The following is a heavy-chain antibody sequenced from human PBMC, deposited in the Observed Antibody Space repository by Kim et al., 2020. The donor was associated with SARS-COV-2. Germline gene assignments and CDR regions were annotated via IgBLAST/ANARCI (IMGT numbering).Heavy chain of an antibody. J-gene: IGHJ4*02. CDR3: ARIYDGGHY. V-gene: IGHV3-11*01. Sequence: GGSLRLSCAASGFMFSAYYMKWIRQTPGKGLEWVSYISSSGDSVYYADSVKGRFTISRDNAKNSLYLQMNSLRADDTAVYYCARIYDGGHYWGQGTLVT. D-gene: IGHD5-12*01. CDR1: GFMFSAYY. CDR2: ISSSGDSV.